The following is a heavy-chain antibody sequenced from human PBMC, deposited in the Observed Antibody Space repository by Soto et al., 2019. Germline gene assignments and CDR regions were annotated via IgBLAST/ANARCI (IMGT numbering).Heavy chain of an antibody. CDR2: ISGSGVST. Sequence: GGSLRLSCAASGFTFSSYAMSWVRQAPGKGLEWVSAISGSGVSTYYADSVKGRFTISRDNAKNSLYLQVNSLRAEDTAVYYCSQMATLGLIFGYWGQGTLVTVSS. CDR3: SQMATLGLIFGY. D-gene: IGHD5-12*01. CDR1: GFTFSSYA. V-gene: IGHV3-23*01. J-gene: IGHJ4*02.